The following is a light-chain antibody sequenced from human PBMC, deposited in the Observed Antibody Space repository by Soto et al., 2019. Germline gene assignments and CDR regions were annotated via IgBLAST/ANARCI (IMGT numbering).Light chain of an antibody. J-gene: IGLJ3*02. CDR3: GTWDSSLSAGV. V-gene: IGLV1-51*01. CDR2: DNN. Sequence: QSVLTQPPAVSAAPGQKVTISCSGSSSNIGNNYVSWYEQVPGTAPKLLIYDNNKRPSGIPDRFSVSKCGTSATLGITGLQTGDEADYYCGTWDSSLSAGVFGGGTKLTVL. CDR1: SSNIGNNY.